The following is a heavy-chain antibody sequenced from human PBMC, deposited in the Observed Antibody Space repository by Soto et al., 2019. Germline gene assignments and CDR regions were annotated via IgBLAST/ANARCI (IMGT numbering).Heavy chain of an antibody. CDR2: TYYRSKWYN. CDR3: ARGPPDFHSAFDY. D-gene: IGHD4-4*01. CDR1: GDSVSSKSAA. Sequence: SQTLSLTCAISGDSVSSKSAAWNWIRQSPSRGLEWLGRTYYRSKWYNDYAVSVKSRITINPDTSKNQFSLHLSSVTPEDTAVYYCARGPPDFHSAFDYWGPGTLVTVSS. J-gene: IGHJ4*02. V-gene: IGHV6-1*01.